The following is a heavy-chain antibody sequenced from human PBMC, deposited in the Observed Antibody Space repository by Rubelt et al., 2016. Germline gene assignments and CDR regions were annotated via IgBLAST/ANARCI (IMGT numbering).Heavy chain of an antibody. CDR3: ASYDSSGYWFDY. CDR2: LSYDGSSE. V-gene: IGHV3-30*04. Sequence: VRQAPGKGLEWVAVLSYDGSSEYYADSVKGRFTISRDFPKNTLHLQMSSLRAEDTAVYFCASYDSSGYWFDYWGQGTLVTVSS. D-gene: IGHD3-22*01. J-gene: IGHJ4*02.